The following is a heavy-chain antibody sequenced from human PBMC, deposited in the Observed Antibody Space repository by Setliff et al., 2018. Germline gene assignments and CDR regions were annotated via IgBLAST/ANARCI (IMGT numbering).Heavy chain of an antibody. CDR3: ARAGVAAADRKGLLEY. CDR1: GDTFNTYT. Sequence: SVKVSCKVSGDTFNTYTLSWVRQAPGQGLEWMGGIIPLLETVKYAQKFQGRVTMTSDTSTSTVYMEVTGLTSEDTAVYYCARAGVAAADRKGLLEYWGQGTLVTVSS. CDR2: IIPLLETV. V-gene: IGHV1-69*05. J-gene: IGHJ4*02. D-gene: IGHD6-13*01.